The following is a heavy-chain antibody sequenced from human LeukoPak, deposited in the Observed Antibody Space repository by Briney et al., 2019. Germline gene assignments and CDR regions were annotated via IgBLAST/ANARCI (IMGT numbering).Heavy chain of an antibody. CDR3: AGDLGVCSGGTCYSVYDY. V-gene: IGHV3-7*01. CDR2: IKEDGSEK. CDR1: RFIVSRYW. D-gene: IGHD2-15*01. Sequence: PGGSLRLSCAASRFIVSRYWMSWVRQAPGRGLEWVADIKEDGSEKHCVDSVKGRFTISRDNAENSLYLQMNSLRAEDTAIYYCAGDLGVCSGGTCYSVYDYWGQGTLVTVSS. J-gene: IGHJ4*02.